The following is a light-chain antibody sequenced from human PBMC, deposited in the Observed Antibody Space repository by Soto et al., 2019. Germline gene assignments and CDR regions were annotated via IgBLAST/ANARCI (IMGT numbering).Light chain of an antibody. CDR1: QSVSSY. CDR3: QHKKT. Sequence: EIVLTQSPATLSLSPGERATLSCRASQSVSSYLAWYQQKPGQAPRLLIYDASNRATGIPARFGGSGSGTEFTLTISSLQSEDFAVYYCQHKKTFGPGTKVDIK. J-gene: IGKJ3*01. V-gene: IGKV3-11*01. CDR2: DAS.